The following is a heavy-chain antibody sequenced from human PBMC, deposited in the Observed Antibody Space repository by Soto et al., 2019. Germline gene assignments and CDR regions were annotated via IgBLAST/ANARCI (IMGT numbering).Heavy chain of an antibody. D-gene: IGHD1-7*01. Sequence: PGGSLRLSCAASGFRFSDYKMSWVRQAPGKGLEWVSAISGSGGSTYYADSVKGRFTISRDNSKNTLYLQMNSLRAEDTAVYYCAKECLELRYYYGMDVWGQGTTVTVSS. J-gene: IGHJ6*02. CDR3: AKECLELRYYYGMDV. CDR1: GFRFSDYK. V-gene: IGHV3-23*01. CDR2: ISGSGGST.